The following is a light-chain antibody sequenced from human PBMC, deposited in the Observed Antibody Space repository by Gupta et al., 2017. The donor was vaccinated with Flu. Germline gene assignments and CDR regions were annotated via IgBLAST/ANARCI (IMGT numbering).Light chain of an antibody. Sequence: EIVLTQSPGTLSLSPGERATLFCRASQSVSSSYLAWYQQKPGQAPRLLIYGASSRATGIPDRFSGSGSGTEFTLTISRLEPEDFAVYYCQQEGSSPRTFGQGTKVEIK. J-gene: IGKJ1*01. CDR2: GAS. V-gene: IGKV3-20*01. CDR1: QSVSSSY. CDR3: QQEGSSPRT.